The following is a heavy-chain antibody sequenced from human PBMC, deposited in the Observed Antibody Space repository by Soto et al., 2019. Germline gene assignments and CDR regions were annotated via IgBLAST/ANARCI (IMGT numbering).Heavy chain of an antibody. D-gene: IGHD3-10*01. V-gene: IGHV2-5*02. CDR2: IYWDDDK. CDR3: AHLITMVRGVKNWFDP. J-gene: IGHJ5*02. Sequence: SGPTLVNPTQTLTLTCTFSGFSLSTSGVGVGWIRQPPGKALEWLALIYWDDDKRYSPSLKSRLTITKDTSKNQVVLTMTNMDPVDTATYYCAHLITMVRGVKNWFDPWGQGTLVTVSS. CDR1: GFSLSTSGVG.